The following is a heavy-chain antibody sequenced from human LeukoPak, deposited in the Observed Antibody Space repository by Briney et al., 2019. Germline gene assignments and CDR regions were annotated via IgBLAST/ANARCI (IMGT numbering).Heavy chain of an antibody. Sequence: GGSLRLSCTASGFTFGDYAMSWFRQAPGKGLEWVGFIRSKAYGGTTEYAASVKGRFTISRDDSKSIAYLQMNSLKTEDTAVYYCTRDDEIYDSSGYYYDYWGQGTLVTVSS. CDR2: IRSKAYGGTT. J-gene: IGHJ4*02. V-gene: IGHV3-49*03. CDR1: GFTFGDYA. D-gene: IGHD3-22*01. CDR3: TRDDEIYDSSGYYYDY.